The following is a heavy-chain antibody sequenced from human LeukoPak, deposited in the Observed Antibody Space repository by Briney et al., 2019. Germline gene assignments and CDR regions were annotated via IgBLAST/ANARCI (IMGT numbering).Heavy chain of an antibody. D-gene: IGHD3-22*01. J-gene: IGHJ1*01. CDR2: MNPNSDNT. V-gene: IGHV1-8*02. Sequence: ASVKVSCKASGYTFTSYDINWVRQATAQGLEWMGWMNPNSDNTGYAQKFKGRVTMTRNTSISTAYMEMSSLRSEDTAVYYCARGLRDSSGREYFQHWGQGTLITVSS. CDR3: ARGLRDSSGREYFQH. CDR1: GYTFTSYD.